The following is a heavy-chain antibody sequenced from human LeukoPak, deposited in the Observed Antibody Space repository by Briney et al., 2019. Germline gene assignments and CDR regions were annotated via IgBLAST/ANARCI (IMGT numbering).Heavy chain of an antibody. CDR1: GYTFTGYY. D-gene: IGHD4-17*01. V-gene: IGHV1-2*02. J-gene: IGHJ4*02. CDR2: INPNSGGT. CDR3: ARPYGDYNYYDY. Sequence: GASVTVSYKASGYTFTGYYMHWVRQAPGQGLEWMGWINPNSGGTNYAQKFQGRVTMTRDTSISTAYMELSRLRSDDTAVYYCARPYGDYNYYDYWGQGTLVTVSS.